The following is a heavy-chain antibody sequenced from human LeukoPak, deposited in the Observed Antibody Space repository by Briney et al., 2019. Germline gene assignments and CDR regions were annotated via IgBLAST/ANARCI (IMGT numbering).Heavy chain of an antibody. D-gene: IGHD4-17*01. CDR1: GGSISSSGYY. V-gene: IGHV4-39*01. Sequence: KPSETLSLTCTVSGGSISSSGYYWGWIRQPPGRGLEWIGYIYYSGSTYYNPSLKSRVTISVDTSKNQFSLRLSSVTAADTAVYYCARVDLRPIDFDYWGQGTLVTVSA. J-gene: IGHJ4*02. CDR3: ARVDLRPIDFDY. CDR2: IYYSGST.